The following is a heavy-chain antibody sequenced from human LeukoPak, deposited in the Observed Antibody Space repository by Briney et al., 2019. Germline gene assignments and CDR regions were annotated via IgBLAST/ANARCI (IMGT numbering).Heavy chain of an antibody. CDR1: GLTFGDYA. CDR3: AKSAPSKY. Sequence: GESLKISCTVSGLTFGDYAVSWVRQAPGKGPEWVSHIISSAASTDYADSVKGRFTISRDNSKNTLYLQMTSLRAEDTAVYYCAKSAPSKYWGQGTLVTVSS. D-gene: IGHD4-4*01. CDR2: IISSAAST. V-gene: IGHV3-23*01. J-gene: IGHJ4*02.